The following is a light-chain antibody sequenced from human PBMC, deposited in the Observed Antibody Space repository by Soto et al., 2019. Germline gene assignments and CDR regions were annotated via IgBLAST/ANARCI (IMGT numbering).Light chain of an antibody. V-gene: IGLV1-44*01. Sequence: QSGLTQPPSASGTPGQRVAISCSGRNSNIGSNSVNWYQQLPGTAPKLLIFSTKERPSGVPGRFSGSRSGTSASLAISGLQTEDEADYYCAAWDDRLNGYVFGTGTKVTVL. CDR2: STK. J-gene: IGLJ1*01. CDR3: AAWDDRLNGYV. CDR1: NSNIGSNS.